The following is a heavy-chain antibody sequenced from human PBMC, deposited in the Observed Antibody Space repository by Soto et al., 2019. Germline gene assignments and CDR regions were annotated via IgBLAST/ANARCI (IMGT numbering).Heavy chain of an antibody. CDR1: GYTFTSYG. CDR3: ARANYDFWSGYPNRFDP. D-gene: IGHD3-3*01. V-gene: IGHV1-18*01. CDR2: ISAYNGNT. Sequence: ASVKVSCTASGYTFTSYGISWVRQAPGQGLEWMGWISAYNGNTNYAQKLQGRVTMTTDTSTSTAYMELRSLRSDDTAVYYCARANYDFWSGYPNRFDPWGQGTLVTVSS. J-gene: IGHJ5*02.